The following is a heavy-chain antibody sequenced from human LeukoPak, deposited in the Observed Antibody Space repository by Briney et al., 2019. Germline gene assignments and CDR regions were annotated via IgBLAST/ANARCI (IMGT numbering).Heavy chain of an antibody. CDR2: IYYSGST. CDR1: GFTFSSYA. Sequence: GSLRLSCAASGFTFSSYAMSWIRQPPGKGLEWIGYIYYSGSTNYNPSLKSRVTISVDTSKNQFSLKLSSVTAADTAVYYCARGVYAFDIWGQGTMVTVSS. D-gene: IGHD3-3*01. V-gene: IGHV4-59*12. J-gene: IGHJ3*02. CDR3: ARGVYAFDI.